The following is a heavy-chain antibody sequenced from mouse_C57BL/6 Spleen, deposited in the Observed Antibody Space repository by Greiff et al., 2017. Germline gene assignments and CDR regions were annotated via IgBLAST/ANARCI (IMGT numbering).Heavy chain of an antibody. D-gene: IGHD1-1*01. J-gene: IGHJ2*01. V-gene: IGHV1-52*01. Sequence: QVQLKQPGAELVRPGSSVKLSCKASGYTFTSYWMHWVKQRPIQGLEWIGNIDPSDSETHYNQKFKDKATLTVDKSSSTAYMQLSSLTSEDSAVYYCARYYGGYFDYWGQGTTLTVSS. CDR2: IDPSDSET. CDR3: ARYYGGYFDY. CDR1: GYTFTSYW.